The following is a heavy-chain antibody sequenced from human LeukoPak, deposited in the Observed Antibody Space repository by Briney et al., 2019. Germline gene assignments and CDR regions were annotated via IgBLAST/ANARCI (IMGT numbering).Heavy chain of an antibody. D-gene: IGHD2-21*02. CDR1: GFTVSSNY. CDR2: ISSSSRHT. Sequence: PGGSLRLSCAGFGFTVSSNYMSWVRQAPGKGLQWVSSISSSSRHTYYAESVKGRFNISRDNANNSLYLQMNSLRADDTAVYYCARATTALTVWGQGTLVTVSS. CDR3: ARATTALTV. J-gene: IGHJ4*02. V-gene: IGHV3-21*01.